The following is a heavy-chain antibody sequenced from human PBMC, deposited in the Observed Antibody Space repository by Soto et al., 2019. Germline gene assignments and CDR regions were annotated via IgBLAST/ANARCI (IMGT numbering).Heavy chain of an antibody. CDR3: ARDPGIAAHRKAYYYYYMDV. Sequence: ASVNLSCKASGYTITSYGISWVRQAPRQGLEWMGWISAYNGNTNYAQKLQGRVTMTTDTSTSTAYMELRSLRSDDTAVYYCARDPGIAAHRKAYYYYYMDVWGKGTTVTVSS. J-gene: IGHJ6*03. V-gene: IGHV1-18*01. D-gene: IGHD6-6*01. CDR1: GYTITSYG. CDR2: ISAYNGNT.